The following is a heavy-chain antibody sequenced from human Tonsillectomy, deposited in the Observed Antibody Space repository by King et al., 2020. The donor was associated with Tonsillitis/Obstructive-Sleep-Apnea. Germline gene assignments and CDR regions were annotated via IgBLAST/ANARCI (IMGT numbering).Heavy chain of an antibody. CDR3: ARMEAARRNYYSDY. CDR1: GYTFTGYY. CDR2: INHYSGGT. J-gene: IGHJ4*02. Sequence: VQLVESGAEVKKPGASVKVSCKASGYTFTGYYVHWVRQAPGEGLEWMGWINHYSGGTNSAQKFQGRVTLTRDTSISTAYMELSRLRSDDTAVYYCARMEAARRNYYSDYWGQGTLVTVSS. V-gene: IGHV1-2*02. D-gene: IGHD6-6*01.